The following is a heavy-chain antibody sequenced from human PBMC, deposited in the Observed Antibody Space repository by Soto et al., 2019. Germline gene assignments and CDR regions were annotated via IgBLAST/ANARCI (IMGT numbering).Heavy chain of an antibody. V-gene: IGHV3-73*01. CDR2: IRSKANSYAT. J-gene: IGHJ5*02. D-gene: IGHD3-10*01. Sequence: GSXRLSCAAXXXTXXXXXXXXXRQASGKGLEWVGRIRSKANSYATAYAASVKGRFTISRDDSKNTAYLQMNSLKTEDTAVYYCTLSGSYVYWFDPWGQGTLVTVSS. CDR3: TLSGSYVYWFDP. CDR1: XXTXXXXX.